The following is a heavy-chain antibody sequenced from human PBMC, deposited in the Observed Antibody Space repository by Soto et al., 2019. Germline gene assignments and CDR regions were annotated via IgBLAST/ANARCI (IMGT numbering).Heavy chain of an antibody. J-gene: IGHJ2*01. Sequence: GGALRLSCADSGFTFSRYEMNWVRQAPGKGLEWVSYISSSSSTLYYADSVKGRFTISRDNAKNSLYLQMNSLRAEDTAVYYCARGGSGSYFWYFDLWGRGTLVTVSS. D-gene: IGHD1-26*01. CDR3: ARGGSGSYFWYFDL. CDR2: ISSSSSTL. V-gene: IGHV3-48*03. CDR1: GFTFSRYE.